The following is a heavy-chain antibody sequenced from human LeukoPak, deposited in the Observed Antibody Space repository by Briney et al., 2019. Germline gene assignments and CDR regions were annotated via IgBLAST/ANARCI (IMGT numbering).Heavy chain of an antibody. Sequence: SSETLSLTCAVYGGSFSGYYWSWIRQPPGKGLEWIGEINHSGSTNYNPSLKSRVTISVDTSKNQFSLKLSSVTAADTAVYYCARSGFLALGTIFRKSWFDPWGQGTLVTVSS. J-gene: IGHJ5*02. CDR1: GGSFSGYY. CDR3: ARSGFLALGTIFRKSWFDP. V-gene: IGHV4-34*01. D-gene: IGHD3-9*01. CDR2: INHSGST.